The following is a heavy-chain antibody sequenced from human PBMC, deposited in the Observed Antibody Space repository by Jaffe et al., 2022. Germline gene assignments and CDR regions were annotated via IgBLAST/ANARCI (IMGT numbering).Heavy chain of an antibody. V-gene: IGHV4-38-2*01. J-gene: IGHJ4*02. D-gene: IGHD3-22*01. Sequence: QVQLQESGPGLVKPSETLSLTCAVSGYSISSGYYWGWIRQPPGKGLEWIGSIYHSGSTYYNPSLKSRVTISVDTSKNQFSLKLSSVTAADTAVYYCARRGYYYDSSGYYYTPFDYWGQGTLVTVSS. CDR1: GYSISSGYY. CDR3: ARRGYYYDSSGYYYTPFDY. CDR2: IYHSGST.